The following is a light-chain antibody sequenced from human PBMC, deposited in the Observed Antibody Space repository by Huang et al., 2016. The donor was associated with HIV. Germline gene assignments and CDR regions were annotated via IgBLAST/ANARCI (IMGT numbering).Light chain of an antibody. Sequence: EIVMTQSPATLSISPGERATLSCRANQSISSNLAWYQQKPGQAPRLLIDGASTRGTGIPARFSGSGSATEFTLTISSLQSEDFAVYYCQQYNNWPPLTFGGGTKVEIK. CDR2: GAS. CDR3: QQYNNWPPLT. CDR1: QSISSN. J-gene: IGKJ4*01. V-gene: IGKV3-15*01.